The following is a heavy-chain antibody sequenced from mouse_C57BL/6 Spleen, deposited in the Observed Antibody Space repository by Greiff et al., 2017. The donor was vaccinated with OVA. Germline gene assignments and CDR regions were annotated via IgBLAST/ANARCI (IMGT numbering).Heavy chain of an antibody. Sequence: VQLQQSGAELVRPGASVKLSCTASGFNIKDDYMHWVKQRPEQGLEWIGWIDPENGDTEYASKFQGKATITADTSSNTAYLQLSSLTSEDTAFYYCTYGSSPWYFDVWGTGTTVTVSS. CDR3: TYGSSPWYFDV. CDR1: GFNIKDDY. V-gene: IGHV14-4*01. J-gene: IGHJ1*03. CDR2: IDPENGDT. D-gene: IGHD1-1*01.